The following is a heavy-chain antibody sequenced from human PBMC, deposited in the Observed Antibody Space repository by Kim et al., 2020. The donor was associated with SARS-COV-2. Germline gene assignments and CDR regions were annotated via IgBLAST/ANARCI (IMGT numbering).Heavy chain of an antibody. CDR2: IRSKSNSYAT. Sequence: GGSLKLSCAVSGINFSASAMHWVRQASGKGLEWLARIRSKSNSYATGYAASGKGRFAISRADSKRTSHLQMNRLKTEDTAVYYYARPCPCSSICGWGQGTLVTASS. CDR1: GINFSASA. D-gene: IGHD2-2*01. V-gene: IGHV3-73*01. CDR3: ARPCPCSSICG. J-gene: IGHJ4*02.